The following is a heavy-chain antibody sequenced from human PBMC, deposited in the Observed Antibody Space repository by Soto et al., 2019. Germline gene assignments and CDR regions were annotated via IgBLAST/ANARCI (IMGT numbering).Heavy chain of an antibody. D-gene: IGHD3-22*01. CDR2: ISGSGGST. V-gene: IGHV3-23*01. J-gene: IGHJ4*02. Sequence: GGSLRLSCAASGFTFSIYGMTWVRQAPGKGLEWVSAISGSGGSTYYADSVKGRFTISRDNSKNTLYLQMHSLRAEDTAVYYCAKDWDGFYDSSGYPLDYWGQGTLVTV. CDR1: GFTFSIYG. CDR3: AKDWDGFYDSSGYPLDY.